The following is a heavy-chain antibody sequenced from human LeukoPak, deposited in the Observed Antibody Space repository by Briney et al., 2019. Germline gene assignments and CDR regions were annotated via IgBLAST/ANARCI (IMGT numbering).Heavy chain of an antibody. J-gene: IGHJ5*02. D-gene: IGHD2-2*02. Sequence: GGSLRLSCAASGFTFSSYAMSWVRQAPGKGLEWVSPISGSGGSTYYADSVKGRFTISRDNSKNTLYLQMNSLRAEDTAVYYCAKASEAVPAAIRNLNWFDPWGQGTLVTVSS. V-gene: IGHV3-23*01. CDR1: GFTFSSYA. CDR3: AKASEAVPAAIRNLNWFDP. CDR2: ISGSGGST.